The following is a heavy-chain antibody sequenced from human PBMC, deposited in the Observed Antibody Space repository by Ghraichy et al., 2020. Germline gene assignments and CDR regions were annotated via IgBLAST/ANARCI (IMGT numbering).Heavy chain of an antibody. CDR2: IHYSGST. D-gene: IGHD6-19*01. V-gene: IGHV4-59*01. J-gene: IGHJ4*02. Sequence: ESPNISCTVSGGSLRNYYWSWIRQPPGKGLEWIGYIHYSGSTNYNPSLKSRVTISVDKSKNQFSLKVNSVTTADTAVYFCARAYQSGCFDYWGQGTLVTVSS. CDR3: ARAYQSGCFDY. CDR1: GGSLRNYY.